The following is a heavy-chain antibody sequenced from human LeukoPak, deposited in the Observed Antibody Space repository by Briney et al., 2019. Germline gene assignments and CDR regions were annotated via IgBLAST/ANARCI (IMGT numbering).Heavy chain of an antibody. CDR3: ARVGPNCSSTSRHKYNWFDP. J-gene: IGHJ5*02. CDR2: IYYSGST. CDR1: GGSISSGGYY. Sequence: SETLSLTCTVSGGSISSGGYYWSWIRQHPGKGLEWIGYIYYSGSTYYNPSLKSRVTISVDTSKNQFSLKLSSVTAADTAVYYCARVGPNCSSTSRHKYNWFDPWGQGTLVTVSS. D-gene: IGHD2-2*01. V-gene: IGHV4-31*03.